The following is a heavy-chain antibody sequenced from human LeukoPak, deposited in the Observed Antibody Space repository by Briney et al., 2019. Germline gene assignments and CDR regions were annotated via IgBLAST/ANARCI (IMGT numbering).Heavy chain of an antibody. CDR3: ARAEPRGSVWYPY. D-gene: IGHD6-13*01. V-gene: IGHV4-34*01. CDR1: GGSFSGYY. Sequence: SETLSLTCAVYGGSFSGYYWNWNRQPPGKGLEWIGEINHSGSTNYNPSLKSRVTISVDKSKNQFSLKLNSVTAADTAVYYCARAEPRGSVWYPYWGQGTLVTVSS. CDR2: INHSGST. J-gene: IGHJ4*02.